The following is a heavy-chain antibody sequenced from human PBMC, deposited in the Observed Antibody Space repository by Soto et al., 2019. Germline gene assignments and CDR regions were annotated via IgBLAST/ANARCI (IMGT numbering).Heavy chain of an antibody. J-gene: IGHJ4*02. CDR2: ISYDGSNK. CDR3: AKGPLDYDILTGYIDY. Sequence: QVQLVESGGGVVQPGRSLRLSCAASGFTFSSYGMHWVRQAPGKGLEWVAVISYDGSNKYYADSVKGRFTISRDNSKNTLYLQMNSLRAEDTAVYYCAKGPLDYDILTGYIDYWGQGTLVTVSS. V-gene: IGHV3-30*18. D-gene: IGHD3-9*01. CDR1: GFTFSSYG.